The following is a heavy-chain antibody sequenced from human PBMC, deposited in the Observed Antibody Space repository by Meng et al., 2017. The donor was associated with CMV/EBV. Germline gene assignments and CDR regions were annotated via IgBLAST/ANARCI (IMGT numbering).Heavy chain of an antibody. CDR2: ISYDGSNK. Sequence: GESLKISCAASGFTFSSYAMHWVRQAPGKGLEWVAVISYDGSNKYYADSVKGRFTISRDNSKNTLYLQMNSLRAEDTAVYYCARDPAMATLGEVGKVFDYWGQGTLVTVSS. J-gene: IGHJ4*02. CDR3: ARDPAMATLGEVGKVFDY. V-gene: IGHV3-30*04. D-gene: IGHD5-18*01. CDR1: GFTFSSYA.